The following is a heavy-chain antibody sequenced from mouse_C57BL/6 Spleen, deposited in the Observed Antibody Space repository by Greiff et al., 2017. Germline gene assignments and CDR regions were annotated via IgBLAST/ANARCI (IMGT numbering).Heavy chain of an antibody. J-gene: IGHJ2*01. CDR1: GYTFTSYW. D-gene: IGHD1-1*01. V-gene: IGHV1-52*01. CDR2: IDPSDSET. Sequence: VQLQEPGAELVRPGSSVKLSCKASGYTFTSYWMHWVKQRPIQGLEWIGNIDPSDSETHYNQKFKDKATLTVDKSSSTAYMQLSSLTSEDSAVYYCASDYYGSSYDYWGQGTTLTVSS. CDR3: ASDYYGSSYDY.